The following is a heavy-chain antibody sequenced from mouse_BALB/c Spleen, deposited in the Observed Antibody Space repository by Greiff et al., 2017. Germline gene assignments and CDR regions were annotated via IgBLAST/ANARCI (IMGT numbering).Heavy chain of an antibody. CDR2: IDPANGNT. D-gene: IGHD1-1*01. Sequence: VQLQQSGAELVKPGASVKLSCTASGFNIKDTYLHWVKQRPEQGLEWIGRIDPANGNTKYDPKFQGKATITADPSANTAYLQLSSLTSEDTAVYYCARDYYYGSSQGYWGQGTTLTVSA. J-gene: IGHJ2*01. CDR1: GFNIKDTY. V-gene: IGHV14-3*02. CDR3: ARDYYYGSSQGY.